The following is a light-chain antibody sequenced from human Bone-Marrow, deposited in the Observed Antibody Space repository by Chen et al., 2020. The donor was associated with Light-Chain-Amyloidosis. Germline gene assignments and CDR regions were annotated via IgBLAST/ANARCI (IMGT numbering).Light chain of an antibody. Sequence: QPALTPPASVSGSPGQSLTISCTGTSSDVGGVNHVSWYQQHPDKALNLMMYEFTNRPSWVPDLYSGCKSDNTAALTISGLQTEDDADYFCSSYTITNTLVIGSGTRVTVL. J-gene: IGLJ1*01. CDR2: EFT. CDR3: SSYTITNTLV. V-gene: IGLV2-14*01. CDR1: SSDVGGVNH.